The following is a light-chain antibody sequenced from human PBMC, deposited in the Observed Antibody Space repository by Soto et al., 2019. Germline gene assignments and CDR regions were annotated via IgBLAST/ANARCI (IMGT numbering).Light chain of an antibody. Sequence: QAVVTQSPSASASLGASVKLTCTLSSGHSSYDIAWHQQQPEKGPRFLMKLNSDGRHSKGDGIPDRFSGSSSGAERYLTISSLQSEDEADYYCQTWGTGSQVLFGGGTKLTVL. CDR1: SGHSSYD. J-gene: IGLJ2*01. CDR2: LNSDGRH. CDR3: QTWGTGSQVL. V-gene: IGLV4-69*01.